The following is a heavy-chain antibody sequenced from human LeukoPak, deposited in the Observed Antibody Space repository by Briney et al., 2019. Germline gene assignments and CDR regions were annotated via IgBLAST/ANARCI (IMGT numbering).Heavy chain of an antibody. V-gene: IGHV3-23*01. CDR1: GFTFRSYA. D-gene: IGHD6-19*01. CDR3: AKGNSGWQYNWFDP. Sequence: PGGSLRLSCAASGFTFRSYAMSWVRQAPGKGLEWVSAISGSGGSTYYADSVKGRFTISRDNSNNTLYLQMNSLRAEDTAVYYCAKGNSGWQYNWFDPWGQGTLVTVSS. CDR2: ISGSGGST. J-gene: IGHJ5*02.